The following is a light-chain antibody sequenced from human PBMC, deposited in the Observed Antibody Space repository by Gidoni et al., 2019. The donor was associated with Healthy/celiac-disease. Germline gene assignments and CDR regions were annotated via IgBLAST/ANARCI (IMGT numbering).Light chain of an antibody. CDR3: QSYDSSLSGSNV. CDR2: GNS. J-gene: IGLJ1*01. Sequence: QSLLPPPPSVSCAPGPRVPISCTGSSSNIGAGYDVHWYQQLPGTAPKLLIYGNSNRPSGVPDRFSGSKSGTSASLAITGLQAEDEADYYCQSYDSSLSGSNVFGTGTKVTVL. V-gene: IGLV1-40*01. CDR1: SSNIGAGYD.